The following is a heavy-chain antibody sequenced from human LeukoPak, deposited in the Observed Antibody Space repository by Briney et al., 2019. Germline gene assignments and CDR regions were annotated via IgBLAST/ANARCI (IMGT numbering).Heavy chain of an antibody. D-gene: IGHD3-22*01. V-gene: IGHV3-11*04. CDR3: AIQITMIVVVPYFDY. Sequence: GWSLRLSCAASGLTFSDYYMTWIRQAPGKGLEWVSSISGSGTTTYSADSVRGRFTVSRDNAKNSVFLYTNSLRAEDTAVYYCAIQITMIVVVPYFDYWGQGTLVTVSS. CDR2: ISGSGTTT. J-gene: IGHJ4*02. CDR1: GLTFSDYY.